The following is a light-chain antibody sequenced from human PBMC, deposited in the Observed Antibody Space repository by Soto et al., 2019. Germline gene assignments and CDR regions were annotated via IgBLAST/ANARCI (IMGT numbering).Light chain of an antibody. CDR3: QQYITYQWT. Sequence: LDSQSITRLLAWYQLKPGKAPKLLISTASRLQRGVPSRFSGNGSETEFTLTISSLQPDDFATYYCQQYITYQWTFGQGTKVDIK. CDR2: TAS. CDR1: QSITRL. V-gene: IGKV1-5*03. J-gene: IGKJ1*01.